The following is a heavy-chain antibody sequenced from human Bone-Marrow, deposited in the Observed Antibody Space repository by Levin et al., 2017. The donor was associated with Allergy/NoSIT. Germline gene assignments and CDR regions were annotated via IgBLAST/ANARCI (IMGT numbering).Heavy chain of an antibody. CDR3: ARNDDMYRTAVGWFDP. CDR1: GFTFSNYA. J-gene: IGHJ5*02. Sequence: GESLKISCAASGFTFSNYAVHWVRQAPGKGLEWVAVISYDGSTKYYADSVKGRFTISRDNSENTVYLQMNSLRAEDTAVYYCARNDDMYRTAVGWFDPWGQGTLVTVSS. CDR2: ISYDGSTK. D-gene: IGHD3-9*01. V-gene: IGHV3-30-3*01.